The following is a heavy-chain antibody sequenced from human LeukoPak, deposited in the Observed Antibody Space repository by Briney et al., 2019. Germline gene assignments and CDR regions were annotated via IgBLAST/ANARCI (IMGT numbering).Heavy chain of an antibody. CDR2: IYPGDSDT. V-gene: IGHV5-51*01. CDR3: ARAPYYGSGSYYSDYPIDY. Sequence: GESLEISCKGSGYSFTSYWIGWVRQMPGKGLEWMGIIYPGDSDTRYSPSFQGQVTISADKSISTAYLQWSSLKASDTAMYYCARAPYYGSGSYYSDYPIDYWGQGTLVTVSS. D-gene: IGHD3-10*01. CDR1: GYSFTSYW. J-gene: IGHJ4*02.